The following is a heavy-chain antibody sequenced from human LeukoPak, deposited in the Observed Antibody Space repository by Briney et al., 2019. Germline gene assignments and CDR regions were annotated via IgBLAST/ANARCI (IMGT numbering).Heavy chain of an antibody. D-gene: IGHD4-11*01. Sequence: GGSLRLSCAASGFTFSSYAMHWVRQAPGKGLEWVAVISYDGSNKYYADSVKGRFTISRDSSKNTLYLQMNSLRAEDTAVYYCARASTGEACYFDYWGQGTLVTVSS. CDR2: ISYDGSNK. J-gene: IGHJ4*02. V-gene: IGHV3-30-3*01. CDR1: GFTFSSYA. CDR3: ARASTGEACYFDY.